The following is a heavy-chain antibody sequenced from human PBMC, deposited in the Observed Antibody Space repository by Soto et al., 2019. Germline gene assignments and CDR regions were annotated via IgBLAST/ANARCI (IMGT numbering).Heavy chain of an antibody. CDR1: GGAISSGDYY. J-gene: IGHJ4*02. CDR2: IYYSGST. V-gene: IGHV4-30-4*01. CDR3: ARDLDGSGSYYYY. D-gene: IGHD3-10*01. Sequence: QVQLQESGPGLVKPSQTLSLTCTVSGGAISSGDYYWSWIRQPPGKGLEWIGYIYYSGSTYYNPSLKSRVTISVDTSKNQFSLKLSSVIAADTAVYYCARDLDGSGSYYYYWGQGTLVTVSS.